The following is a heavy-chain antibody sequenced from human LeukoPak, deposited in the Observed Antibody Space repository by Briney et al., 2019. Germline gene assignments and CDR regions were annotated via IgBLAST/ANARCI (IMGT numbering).Heavy chain of an antibody. D-gene: IGHD3-16*01. CDR1: GGSFSFYF. CDR3: ARDSDSGFQ. J-gene: IGHJ4*02. CDR2: IDNRGST. Sequence: SETLSLTCTVSGGSFSFYFWHWIRQPPGAGLDWIGEIDNRGSTQYKPSLRSRGIISIDTSGNHFSLKPTSVTAADTAVYFCARDSDSGFQWGQGMLVTVSS. V-gene: IGHV4-34*01.